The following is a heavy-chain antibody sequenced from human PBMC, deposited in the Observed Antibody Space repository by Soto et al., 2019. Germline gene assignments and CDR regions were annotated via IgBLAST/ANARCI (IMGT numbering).Heavy chain of an antibody. CDR2: INHSGST. CDR3: ARLRSYGSGSYYEANYYYYGMDV. CDR1: GGSFSCYY. J-gene: IGHJ6*02. D-gene: IGHD3-10*01. Sequence: NLSETLSLTCAVYGGSFSCYYWSWIRQPPGKGLEWIGEINHSGSTNYNPSLKSRVTISVDTSKNQFSLKLSSVTAADTAVYYCARLRSYGSGSYYEANYYYYGMDVWGQGTTVTVSS. V-gene: IGHV4-34*01.